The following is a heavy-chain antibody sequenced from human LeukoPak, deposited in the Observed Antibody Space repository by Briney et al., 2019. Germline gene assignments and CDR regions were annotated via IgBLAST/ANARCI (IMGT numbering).Heavy chain of an antibody. CDR1: GYIFTSYH. CDR2: INPSGGST. V-gene: IGHV1-46*01. Sequence: ASVKVSCKASGYIFTSYHIHWVRQAPGQGLEWMGIINPSGGSTNYAQKFQGRVTMTRDTSTSTVYMELSSLRSEDTAVYYCARDLYHRYYDNSGYASDYWGQGTRVTVSS. CDR3: ARDLYHRYYDNSGYASDY. D-gene: IGHD3-22*01. J-gene: IGHJ4*02.